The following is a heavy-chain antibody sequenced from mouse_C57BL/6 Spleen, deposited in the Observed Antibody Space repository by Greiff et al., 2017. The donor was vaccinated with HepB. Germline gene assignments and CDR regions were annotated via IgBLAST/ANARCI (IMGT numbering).Heavy chain of an antibody. CDR2: IDPSDSYT. CDR3: ARDYGSSRAMDY. Sequence: QVQLQQPGAELVMPGASVKLSCKASGYTFTSYWMHWVKQRPGQGLEWIGEIDPSDSYTNYNQKFKGKSTLTVDKSSSTAYMQLSSLTSEDSAVYYCARDYGSSRAMDYWGQGTSVTVSS. D-gene: IGHD1-1*01. J-gene: IGHJ4*01. V-gene: IGHV1-69*01. CDR1: GYTFTSYW.